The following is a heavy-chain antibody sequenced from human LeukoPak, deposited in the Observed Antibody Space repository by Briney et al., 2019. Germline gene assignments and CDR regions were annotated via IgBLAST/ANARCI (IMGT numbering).Heavy chain of an antibody. J-gene: IGHJ4*02. Sequence: GGSLRLSCAASGFAFSSYAMSWVRQAPGKGLEWVSAISGSGGSTYYADSVKGRFTISRDNSKNTLYLQMNSLRAEDTAVYYCAKVSSGGSAPSFDYWGQGTLVTVSS. CDR2: ISGSGGST. D-gene: IGHD2-15*01. CDR3: AKVSSGGSAPSFDY. V-gene: IGHV3-23*01. CDR1: GFAFSSYA.